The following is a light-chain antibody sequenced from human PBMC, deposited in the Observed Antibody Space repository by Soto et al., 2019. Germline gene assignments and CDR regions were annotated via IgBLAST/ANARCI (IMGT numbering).Light chain of an antibody. CDR1: SSNIGGNS. V-gene: IGLV1-51*01. CDR3: GTWDNSLSAGV. CDR2: DNN. J-gene: IGLJ2*01. Sequence: QSVMTQPPSVSAAPGQKVTISCSGSSSNIGGNSVSWYQQLPGTAPKLLIYDNNKRPSGIPDRFSGSKSGTSATLGITGLQTGDEAEYYCGTWDNSLSAGVFGGGTKLTVL.